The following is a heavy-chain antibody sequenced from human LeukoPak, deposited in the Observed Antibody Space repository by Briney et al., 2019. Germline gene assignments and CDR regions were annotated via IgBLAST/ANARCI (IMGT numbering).Heavy chain of an antibody. Sequence: ASVKVSCKASGGTFSSYAISWVRQAPGQGLEWMGWISAYNGNTNYAQKLQGRVTMTTDTSTSTAYMELRSLRSDDTAVYYCAREDRDAFDIWGQGTMVTVSS. CDR2: ISAYNGNT. J-gene: IGHJ3*02. CDR3: AREDRDAFDI. V-gene: IGHV1-18*01. CDR1: GGTFSSYA.